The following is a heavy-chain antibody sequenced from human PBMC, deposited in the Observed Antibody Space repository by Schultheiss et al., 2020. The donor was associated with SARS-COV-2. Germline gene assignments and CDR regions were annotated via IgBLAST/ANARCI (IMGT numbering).Heavy chain of an antibody. J-gene: IGHJ4*02. Sequence: SQTLSLTCAVYGGSFSGYYWSWIRQPPGKGLEWIGEINHSVSTNYNPSLKSRVTISVDTSKNQFSLKLSSVTAADTAVYYCARGDYPSPFDYWGQGTLVTVSS. CDR2: INHSVST. CDR3: ARGDYPSPFDY. CDR1: GGSFSGYY. D-gene: IGHD4-11*01. V-gene: IGHV4-34*01.